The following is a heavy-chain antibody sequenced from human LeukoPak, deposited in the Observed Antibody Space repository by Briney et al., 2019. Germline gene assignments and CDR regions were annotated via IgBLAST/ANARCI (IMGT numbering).Heavy chain of an antibody. D-gene: IGHD3-22*01. V-gene: IGHV1-8*03. J-gene: IGHJ5*02. CDR1: GYTFTSYD. CDR2: MNPNSGNT. CDR3: ARGLSIVKGNWFDP. Sequence: ASVKVSCKASGYTFTSYDINWVRQATGQGLEWMGWMNPNSGNTGYAQKFQGRVTITRNTSISTAYMELSSLRSEDTAVYYCARGLSIVKGNWFDPWGQGTLVTVSS.